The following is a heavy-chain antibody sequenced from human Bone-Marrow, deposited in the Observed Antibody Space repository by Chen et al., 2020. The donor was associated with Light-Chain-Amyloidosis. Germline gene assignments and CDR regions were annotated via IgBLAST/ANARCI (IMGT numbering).Heavy chain of an antibody. J-gene: IGHJ4*02. CDR2: IYPDDSDA. CDR3: ARRRDGYNFDY. V-gene: IGHV5-51*01. D-gene: IGHD5-12*01. Sequence: EVQLEQSGPEVKKPGESLKISCKGSGYTFPIYWIGWVRQMPGKGLEWMGVIYPDDSDARYSPSFEGQVTISADKSITTAYLQWSSLKASDTAMYYCARRRDGYNFDYWGQGTLVTVSS. CDR1: GYTFPIYW.